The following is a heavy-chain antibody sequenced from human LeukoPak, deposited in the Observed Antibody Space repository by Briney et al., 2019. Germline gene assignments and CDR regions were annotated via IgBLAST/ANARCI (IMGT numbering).Heavy chain of an antibody. CDR1: GGSISSYY. Sequence: SETLSLTCTVSGGSISSYYWSWIRQPPGKGLEWIGYIYYSGSTNYNPSLKSRVTISVDTSKNQFSLKLSSVTAADTAVYYCARHXTWXTXPYXFDYWGQGTLVTVS. CDR2: IYYSGST. CDR3: ARHXTWXTXPYXFDY. J-gene: IGHJ4*02. V-gene: IGHV4-59*08. D-gene: IGHD3-16*01.